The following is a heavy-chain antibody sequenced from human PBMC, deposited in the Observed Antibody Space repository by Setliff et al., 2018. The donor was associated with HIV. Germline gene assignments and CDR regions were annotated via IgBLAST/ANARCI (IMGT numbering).Heavy chain of an antibody. D-gene: IGHD3-16*01. CDR3: TRDGGEY. J-gene: IGHJ4*02. V-gene: IGHV3-7*03. Sequence: GGSLRLSCAASGFTFSDYAITWVRQAPGKGLEWVANINQDGSEQNFVDSVTGRFTASRDNAENSVYLQMNGLRVDDTALYYCTRDGGEYWGEGTLVTVSS. CDR2: INQDGSEQ. CDR1: GFTFSDYA.